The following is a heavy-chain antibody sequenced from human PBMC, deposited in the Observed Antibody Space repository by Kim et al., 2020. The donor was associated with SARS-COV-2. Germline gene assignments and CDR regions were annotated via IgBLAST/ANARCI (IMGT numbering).Heavy chain of an antibody. CDR3: ARNVLLWFGEGDV. V-gene: IGHV4-39*01. CDR1: GGSISSISNY. Sequence: SETLSLTCTVSGGSISSISNYWAWIRQSPGTGLQWIGSIYYTGSTYYNPSLQSRMTISADTSKNQFSLQLTSVTAADTAVYYCARNVLLWFGEGDVWGPG. CDR2: IYYTGST. J-gene: IGHJ3*01. D-gene: IGHD3-10*01.